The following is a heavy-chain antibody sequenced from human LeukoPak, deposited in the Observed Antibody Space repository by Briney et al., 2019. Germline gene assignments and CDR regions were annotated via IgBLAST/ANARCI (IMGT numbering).Heavy chain of an antibody. D-gene: IGHD2-15*01. CDR2: IYYSGST. J-gene: IGHJ2*01. V-gene: IGHV4-59*08. Sequence: SETLSLTCTVSGGSISSYYWSWIRQPPGKGLEWIGYIYYSGSTNYNPSLKSRVTISVDTSKNQFSLKLSSVTAADTAVYYCARQGGCFWYFDLWGRGTLVTVSS. CDR3: ARQGGCFWYFDL. CDR1: GGSISSYY.